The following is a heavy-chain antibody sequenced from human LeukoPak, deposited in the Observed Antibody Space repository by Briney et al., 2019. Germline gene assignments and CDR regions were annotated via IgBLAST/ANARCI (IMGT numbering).Heavy chain of an antibody. CDR2: INHSGST. CDR3: ARVRPRFLDFDP. V-gene: IGHV4-34*01. D-gene: IGHD3-3*01. CDR1: GFTFSSYS. Sequence: PGGSLRLSCAASGFTFSSYSMNWVRQAPGKGLEWIGEINHSGSTNYNPSLKSRVTISVDTSKNQFSLKLSSVTAADTAVYYCARVRPRFLDFDPWGQGTLVTVSS. J-gene: IGHJ5*02.